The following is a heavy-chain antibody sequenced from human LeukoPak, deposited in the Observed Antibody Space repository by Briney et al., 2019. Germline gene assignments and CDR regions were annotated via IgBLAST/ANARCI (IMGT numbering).Heavy chain of an antibody. Sequence: GGSLRLSCAASGFTFSTYWMSWVRQAPGKGLEWVATIRQDGIETHYVDSVKGRFIISRDNSKNSLYLQMSSLRAEDTAVYYCARGYGRAHCPYFFDYWGQGTLVPVSS. J-gene: IGHJ4*02. V-gene: IGHV3-7*01. CDR2: IRQDGIET. D-gene: IGHD4-17*01. CDR3: ARGYGRAHCPYFFDY. CDR1: GFTFSTYW.